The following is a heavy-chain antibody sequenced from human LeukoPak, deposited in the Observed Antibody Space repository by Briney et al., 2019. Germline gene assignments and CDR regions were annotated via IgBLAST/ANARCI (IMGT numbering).Heavy chain of an antibody. V-gene: IGHV3-15*01. CDR3: TTARSLTSGAFDI. CDR2: IKSKPDGGTT. CDR1: GFTFSNAW. Sequence: GGSLRLSCGASGFTFSNAWMSWVRQAPGKGLGWVGRIKSKPDGGTTDYAAPVKGRFTISRDDSKNTVYLQMNSLKTEDTAVYYCTTARSLTSGAFDIWGQGTMVTVSS. D-gene: IGHD3-10*01. J-gene: IGHJ3*02.